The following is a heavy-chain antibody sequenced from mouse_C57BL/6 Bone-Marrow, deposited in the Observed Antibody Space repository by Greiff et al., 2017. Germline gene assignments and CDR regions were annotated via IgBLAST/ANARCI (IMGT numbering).Heavy chain of an antibody. V-gene: IGHV1-26*01. J-gene: IGHJ3*01. CDR3: ARRYYGSRPWFAY. CDR1: GYTFTDYY. Sequence: EVQLQQSGPELVKPGASVKISCKASGYTFTDYYMNWVKQSHGKSLEWIGDINPNNGGTSYNQKFKGKATLTVDKSSSTAYMELRSLTSEDSAVYYCARRYYGSRPWFAYWGQGTLVTVSA. CDR2: INPNNGGT. D-gene: IGHD1-1*01.